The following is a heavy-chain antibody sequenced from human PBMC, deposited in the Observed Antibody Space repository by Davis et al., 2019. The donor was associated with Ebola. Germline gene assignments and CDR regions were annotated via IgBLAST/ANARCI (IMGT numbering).Heavy chain of an antibody. J-gene: IGHJ4*02. D-gene: IGHD2-2*01. CDR1: GYTFTSYY. CDR3: ARGHIVVVPAAIRASDWGY. V-gene: IGHV1-46*01. CDR2: INPSGGST. Sequence: ASVKVSCKASGYTFTSYYMHWVRQAPGQGLEWMGIINPSGGSTSYAQKFQGRVTMTRDTSTSTVYMELSSLRSEDTAVYYCARGHIVVVPAAIRASDWGYWGQGTLVTVSS.